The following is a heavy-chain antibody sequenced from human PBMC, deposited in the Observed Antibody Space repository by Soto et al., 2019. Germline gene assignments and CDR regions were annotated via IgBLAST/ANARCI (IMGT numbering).Heavy chain of an antibody. J-gene: IGHJ6*02. CDR2: INPSGGST. CDR1: GYTFTSYY. D-gene: IGHD2-2*01. V-gene: IGHV1-46*03. Sequence: ASVKVSCKASGYTFTSYYMHWVRQAPGQGLEWMGIINPSGGSTSYAQKFQGRVTMTRDTSTSTVYMELSSLRSEDTAVYYCARALLPAAIRFGTDYYYCYGMDVWGQGTTVTVSS. CDR3: ARALLPAAIRFGTDYYYCYGMDV.